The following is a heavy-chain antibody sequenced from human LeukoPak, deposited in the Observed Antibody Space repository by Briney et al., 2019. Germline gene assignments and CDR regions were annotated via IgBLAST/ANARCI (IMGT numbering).Heavy chain of an antibody. V-gene: IGHV1-2*02. CDR1: GYTFTGYY. CDR3: ASIIAASAVDWFDP. CDR2: INPNSGGT. Sequence: ASVKVSCKASGYTFTGYYMHWVRQAPGQGLEWMGWINPNSGGTNYAQKFQGRVTMTRDTSISTAYMELSRLRSDDTAVYYCASIIAASAVDWFDPWGQGTLVTVSS. D-gene: IGHD6-6*01. J-gene: IGHJ5*02.